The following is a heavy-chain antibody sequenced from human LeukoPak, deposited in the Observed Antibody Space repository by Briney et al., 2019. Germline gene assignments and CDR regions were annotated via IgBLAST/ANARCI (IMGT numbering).Heavy chain of an antibody. D-gene: IGHD3-10*01. J-gene: IGHJ5*02. CDR3: ARHGSWATNYYYGSGSYPNWFDP. V-gene: IGHV4-34*01. Sequence: GSLRLSCAASGFTFSSFAMHWVRQPPGKGLEWIGEINHSGSTNYNPSLKSRVTISVDTSKNQFSLKLSSVTAADTAVYYCARHGSWATNYYYGSGSYPNWFDPWGQGTLVTVSS. CDR1: GFTFSSFA. CDR2: INHSGST.